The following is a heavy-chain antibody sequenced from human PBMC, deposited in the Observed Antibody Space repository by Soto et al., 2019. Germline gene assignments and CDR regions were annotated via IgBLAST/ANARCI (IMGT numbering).Heavy chain of an antibody. CDR2: INAGNGNT. Sequence: GASVKVSCKASGYTFTSYAMHWVRQAPGQRLEWMGWINAGNGNTKYSQKFQGRATITRDTSASTAYMELSSLRSEDTAVYYCARDEYGDYADYYYGMDVWGQGTTVTVSS. J-gene: IGHJ6*02. CDR1: GYTFTSYA. V-gene: IGHV1-3*01. D-gene: IGHD4-17*01. CDR3: ARDEYGDYADYYYGMDV.